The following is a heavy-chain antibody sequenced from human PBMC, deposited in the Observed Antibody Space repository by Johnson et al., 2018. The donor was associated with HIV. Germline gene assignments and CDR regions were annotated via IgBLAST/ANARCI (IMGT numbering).Heavy chain of an antibody. CDR3: ARVPWSLDAFDI. CDR2: IWYDGSNN. D-gene: IGHD2-15*01. V-gene: IGHV3-33*01. J-gene: IGHJ3*02. Sequence: VQLVESGGGVVQPGRSLRLSCAASGFTFSSYGMHWVRQAPGKGLEWVAVIWYDGSNNYYADSVKGRFTISRDNSKNTLYLQMNSLRAEDTAVYYCARVPWSLDAFDIWGQGTMVTVSS. CDR1: GFTFSSYG.